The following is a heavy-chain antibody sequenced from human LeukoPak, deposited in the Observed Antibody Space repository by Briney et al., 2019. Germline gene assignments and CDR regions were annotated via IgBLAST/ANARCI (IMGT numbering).Heavy chain of an antibody. V-gene: IGHV4-39*07. CDR1: GGSIIDSSYY. D-gene: IGHD6-13*01. CDR3: ARDSHAWYGQYYFDF. J-gene: IGHJ4*02. Sequence: SETLSLTCTVSGGSIIDSSYYWGWLRQPPGTGLEWIGNIYYFGTTLHNPSLKSRVTMSVDTSKKQFSLKLSSVTAADTAVYYCARDSHAWYGQYYFDFWGQGALVTVSS. CDR2: IYYFGTT.